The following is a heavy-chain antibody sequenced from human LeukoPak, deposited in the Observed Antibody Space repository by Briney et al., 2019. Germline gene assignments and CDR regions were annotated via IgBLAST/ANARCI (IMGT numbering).Heavy chain of an antibody. CDR3: ARRVTTTGSGLDS. D-gene: IGHD1-1*01. CDR1: GDSVSSNSAA. J-gene: IGHJ4*02. V-gene: IGHV6-1*01. CDR2: TYYRSKWYN. Sequence: SQTLSLTCAISGDSVSSNSAAWNWIRQSPSRGLEWLGRTYYRSKWYNDYAESVRSRITINPDTSKNQFSLQLNSVTPEDTAVYYCARRVTTTGSGLDSWGQGTLVTVSS.